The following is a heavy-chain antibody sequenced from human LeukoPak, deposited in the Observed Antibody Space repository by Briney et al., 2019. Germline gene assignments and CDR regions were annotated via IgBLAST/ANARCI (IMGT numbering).Heavy chain of an antibody. CDR1: GGSISSYY. CDR2: IYYSGST. CDR3: AMDLGHAFDI. J-gene: IGHJ3*02. Sequence: SETLSLTCTVSGGSISSYYWSWIRQPPGKGLEWIGYIYYSGSTNYNPSLKSRVTISGDTSKNQFSLKLSSVTAADTAVYYRAMDLGHAFDIWGQGTMVTVSS. V-gene: IGHV4-59*12. D-gene: IGHD3-10*01.